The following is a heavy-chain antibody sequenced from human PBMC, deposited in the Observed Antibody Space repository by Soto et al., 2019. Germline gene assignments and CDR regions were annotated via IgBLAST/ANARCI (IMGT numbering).Heavy chain of an antibody. CDR3: ARDWGMYNWNPGYQRDY. V-gene: IGHV3-30-3*01. CDR2: ISYDGSNK. CDR1: GFTFSSYA. D-gene: IGHD1-20*01. J-gene: IGHJ4*02. Sequence: QVQLVESGGGVVQPGRSLRLSCAASGFTFSSYAMHWVRQAPGKGLEWVAVISYDGSNKYYADSVEGRFTISRDNSKNTLYLQMNSLRAEDTAVYYCARDWGMYNWNPGYQRDYWGQGTLVTVSS.